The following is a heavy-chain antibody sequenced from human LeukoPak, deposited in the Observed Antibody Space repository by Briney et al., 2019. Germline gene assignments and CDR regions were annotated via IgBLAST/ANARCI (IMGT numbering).Heavy chain of an antibody. CDR3: ARDESGTSAFDI. V-gene: IGHV4-59*01. Sequence: PSETLSLTCTVSGGSINSYYWSWIRQPPGKGLEWIGYIYYSGSTNYNPSLKSRVTISVDTSKNQFSLELSSVTAADTAVYYCARDESGTSAFDIWGQGTMVTVSS. D-gene: IGHD1-1*01. J-gene: IGHJ3*02. CDR2: IYYSGST. CDR1: GGSINSYY.